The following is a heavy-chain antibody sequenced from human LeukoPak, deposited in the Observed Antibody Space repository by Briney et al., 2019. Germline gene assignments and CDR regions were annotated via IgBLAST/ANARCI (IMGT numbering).Heavy chain of an antibody. V-gene: IGHV3-74*01. CDR1: GFTFSSYW. CDR3: ARPKVGSNLFDY. CDR2: INSDGSST. J-gene: IGHJ4*02. Sequence: PGGSLRLSCAASGFTFSSYWMHWVRQAPGKGLVWVSRINSDGSSTNYADSVKGRFTISRDNANNTLYLQMNTLRAEDTAVYYCARPKVGSNLFDYWGQGTLVTVSS. D-gene: IGHD4-23*01.